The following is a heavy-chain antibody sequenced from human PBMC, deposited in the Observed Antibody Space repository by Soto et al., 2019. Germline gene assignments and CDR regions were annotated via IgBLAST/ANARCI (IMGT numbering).Heavy chain of an antibody. V-gene: IGHV4-30-4*01. CDR1: GGSISSGDYY. CDR2: IYYSGST. J-gene: IGHJ5*02. Sequence: SETLSLTCTVSGGSISSGDYYWSWIRQPPGKGLEWIGYIYYSGSTYYNPSLKSRVTISVDTSKNQFSLKLSSVTAADTAVYYCARGGYYDILTGHRDPNWFDPWGQGTLVTVSS. CDR3: ARGGYYDILTGHRDPNWFDP. D-gene: IGHD3-9*01.